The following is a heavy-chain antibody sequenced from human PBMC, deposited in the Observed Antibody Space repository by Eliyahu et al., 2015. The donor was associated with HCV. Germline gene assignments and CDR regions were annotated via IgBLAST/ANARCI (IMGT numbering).Heavy chain of an antibody. CDR1: GGSITTXY. Sequence: QLQLQESGPGLVKPSETLSLTCTVSGGSITTXYWSWIRQPPGKGLEWIGYIHYSGSTNYNPSLKSRVTISVDTSKNQFSLKLTSVTAADTAMYYCASGGGGIAVTGTGGWFDPWGQGTLVTVSS. V-gene: IGHV4-59*01. D-gene: IGHD6-19*01. CDR2: IHYSGST. CDR3: ASGGGGIAVTGTGGWFDP. J-gene: IGHJ5*02.